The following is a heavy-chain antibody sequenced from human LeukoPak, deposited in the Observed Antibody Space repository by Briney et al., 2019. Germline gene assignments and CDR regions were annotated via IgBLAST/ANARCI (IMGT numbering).Heavy chain of an antibody. D-gene: IGHD4-17*01. J-gene: IGHJ4*02. CDR1: GFTFSDYY. CDR2: ISSSSYT. V-gene: IGHV3-11*06. Sequence: GGSLRLSCAASGFTFSDYYMSWIRQAPGKGLEGVSYISSSSYTNYADSVKGRFTISRDNAKNSLYLQMNSPRAEDTAVYYCARTRTVTAWYFDYWGQGTLVTVSS. CDR3: ARTRTVTAWYFDY.